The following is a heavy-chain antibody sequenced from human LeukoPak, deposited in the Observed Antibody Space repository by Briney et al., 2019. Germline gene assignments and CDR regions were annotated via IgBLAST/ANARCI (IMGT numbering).Heavy chain of an antibody. D-gene: IGHD5-12*01. CDR2: IYYSGST. Sequence: SQTLSLTCTVSVGSISSGGYYWSWIRPHPGKGLEWIGYIYYSGSTYYNPSLKSRVTISVDSSKNQFSLKLSCVTAADTVVYYCARDGESGDFYYWGQGTLVTVPS. CDR1: VGSISSGGYY. V-gene: IGHV4-31*03. CDR3: ARDGESGDFYY. J-gene: IGHJ4*02.